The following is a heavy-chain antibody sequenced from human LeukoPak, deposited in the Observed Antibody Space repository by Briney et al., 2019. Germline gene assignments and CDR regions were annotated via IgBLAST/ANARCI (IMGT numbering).Heavy chain of an antibody. J-gene: IGHJ6*02. CDR2: ISAYNGNT. CDR3: ARWESVIVVPAAIDYYYGMDV. V-gene: IGHV1-18*01. D-gene: IGHD2-2*02. Sequence: ASVKVSCKASGYTFTSCGISWVRQAPGQGLEWMGWISAYNGNTNYAQKLQGRVTMTTDTSTSTAYMELRSLRSDDTAVYYCARWESVIVVPAAIDYYYGMDVWGQGTTVTVSS. CDR1: GYTFTSCG.